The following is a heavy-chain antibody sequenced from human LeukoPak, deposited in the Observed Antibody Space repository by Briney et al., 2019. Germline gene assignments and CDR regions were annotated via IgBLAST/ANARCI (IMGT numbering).Heavy chain of an antibody. CDR3: ARRRVTVVRGVDITSYYFDY. V-gene: IGHV3-20*04. J-gene: IGHJ4*02. CDR1: GFTFGDYA. CDR2: INWNGGST. D-gene: IGHD3-10*01. Sequence: GGSLRLSCTASGFTFGDYAMSWVRQAPGKGLEWVSGINWNGGSTGYADSVKGRFTISRDNAKNSLYLQMNNLRAEDTALYYCARRRVTVVRGVDITSYYFDYWGQGTLVTVSS.